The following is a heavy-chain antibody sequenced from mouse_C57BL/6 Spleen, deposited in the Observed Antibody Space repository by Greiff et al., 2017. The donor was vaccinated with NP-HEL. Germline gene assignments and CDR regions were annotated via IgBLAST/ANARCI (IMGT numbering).Heavy chain of an antibody. D-gene: IGHD1-1*01. J-gene: IGHJ1*03. CDR1: GYTFTSYW. V-gene: IGHV1-53*01. CDR3: ARPGSSYPYWYFDV. Sequence: VQLQQPGTELVKPGASVKLSCKASGYTFTSYWMHWVKQRPGQGLEWIGNINPSNGGTNYNEKFKSKATLTVDNSSSTAYMQLSSLTSEDSAVYYCARPGSSYPYWYFDVWGTGTTVTVSS. CDR2: INPSNGGT.